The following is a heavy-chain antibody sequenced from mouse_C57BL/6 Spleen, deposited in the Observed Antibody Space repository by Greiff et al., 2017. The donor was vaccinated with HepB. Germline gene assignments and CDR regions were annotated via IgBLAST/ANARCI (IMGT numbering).Heavy chain of an antibody. CDR1: GYTFTSYW. CDR2: IYPGNSDT. Sequence: VQLKESGTVLARPGASVKMSCKTSGYTFTSYWMHWVKQRPGQGLEWIGAIYPGNSDTSYNQKFKGKAKLTAVTSASTAYMEHSSLTNEDSAVYYCTRASNYDGIWFAYWGQGTLVTVSA. J-gene: IGHJ3*01. V-gene: IGHV1-5*01. CDR3: TRASNYDGIWFAY. D-gene: IGHD2-5*01.